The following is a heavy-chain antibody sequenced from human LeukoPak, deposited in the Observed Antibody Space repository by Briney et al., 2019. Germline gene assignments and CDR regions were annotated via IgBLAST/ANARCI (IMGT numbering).Heavy chain of an antibody. J-gene: IGHJ4*02. CDR1: GFTFNNFG. V-gene: IGHV3-23*01. Sequence: GGSLRLSCAASGFTFNNFGMSWVRQAPGKGLEWVSAISGSGISTYYADSVKGRFTISRDNSKNTVYLQMNSLRAEDTAVYYCALTRYYYDSSGYAPNDYWGQGTLVTVSS. CDR3: ALTRYYYDSSGYAPNDY. CDR2: ISGSGIST. D-gene: IGHD3-22*01.